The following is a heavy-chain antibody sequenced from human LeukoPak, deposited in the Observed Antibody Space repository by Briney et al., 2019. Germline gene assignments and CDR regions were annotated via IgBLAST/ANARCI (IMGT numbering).Heavy chain of an antibody. CDR1: GFTFSGSS. J-gene: IGHJ4*02. CDR3: ANGDCSSTNCYARHDY. D-gene: IGHD2-2*01. V-gene: IGHV3-73*01. Sequence: QAGGSLRLSCAASGFTFSGSSMHWVRQASGKGLEWVGRIRSKTNNYATEYAVSVEGRFTISRDNSKNTLYLQMNSLRAEDTAVYYCANGDCSSTNCYARHDYWGQGTLVTVSS. CDR2: IRSKTNNYAT.